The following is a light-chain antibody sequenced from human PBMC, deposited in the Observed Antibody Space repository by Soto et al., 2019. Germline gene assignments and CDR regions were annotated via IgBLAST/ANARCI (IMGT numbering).Light chain of an antibody. CDR3: QQTHTTFT. J-gene: IGKJ4*01. CDR2: AAS. CDR1: QSISTY. Sequence: DIQMTQSPSSLSASVGDRVTITCRASQSISTYLNWYQQKPGKVPKLLIYAASSLQSGVPSRLSGSGSGTDFTLTIRSLQPEDFATYYCQQTHTTFTFGGGTTVEIK. V-gene: IGKV1-39*01.